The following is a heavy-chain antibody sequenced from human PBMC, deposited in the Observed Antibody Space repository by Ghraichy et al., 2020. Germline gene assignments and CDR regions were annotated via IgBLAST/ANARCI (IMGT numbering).Heavy chain of an antibody. CDR2: ISYDGSNK. Sequence: GGSLRLSCAASGFTFSSYAMHWVRQPPGKGLEWVAVISYDGSNKDYADSVKGRFTISRDNSKNTVYLQMNSLRPEDTAVYYCASEYNYGPLKWGQGTLVTVSS. CDR3: ASEYNYGPLK. CDR1: GFTFSSYA. J-gene: IGHJ4*02. D-gene: IGHD5-18*01. V-gene: IGHV3-30*04.